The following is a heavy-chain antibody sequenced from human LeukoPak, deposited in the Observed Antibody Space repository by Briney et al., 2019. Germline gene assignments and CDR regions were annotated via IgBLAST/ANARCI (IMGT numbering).Heavy chain of an antibody. V-gene: IGHV1-2*02. CDR3: ARSGITTIPNFDY. D-gene: IGHD1/OR15-1a*01. CDR2: MNPNSGAT. J-gene: IGHJ4*02. Sequence: ASVKISCKASGYTFTNYFMHWVRQAPGQGLEWMGWMNPNSGATNNAQKFQGRVTLSRDTSISTAYMELRKLRSDDTAVYYCARSGITTIPNFDYWGQGTLVTVSS. CDR1: GYTFTNYF.